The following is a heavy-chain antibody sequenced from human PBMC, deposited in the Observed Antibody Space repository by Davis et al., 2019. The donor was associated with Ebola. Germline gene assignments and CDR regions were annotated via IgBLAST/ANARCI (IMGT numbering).Heavy chain of an antibody. D-gene: IGHD4-17*01. V-gene: IGHV4-59*01. CDR3: ARGVYGAYFDS. J-gene: IGHJ4*02. CDR2: IEYNGRT. Sequence: PSETLSLTCTLSGASISPYYWSWIRQSPGKGLEWIGYIEYNGRTEYIPSLNSRVTISLDTSKRQFSLKLSSMTAADSAVYFCARGVYGAYFDSWGQGALVTVSS. CDR1: GASISPYY.